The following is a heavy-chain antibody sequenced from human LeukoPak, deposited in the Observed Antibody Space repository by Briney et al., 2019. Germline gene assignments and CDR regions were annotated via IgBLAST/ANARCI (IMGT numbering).Heavy chain of an antibody. J-gene: IGHJ3*02. Sequence: SETLSLTCAVYGGSFSGYYWSWIRQPPGKGLEWIGEINHSGSTNYNPSLKSRVTISVDTSKNQFSLKLSSVAAEDTAVYYCAKEEQWPLDPDAFDIWGQGTMVTVSS. CDR2: INHSGST. CDR3: AKEEQWPLDPDAFDI. V-gene: IGHV4-34*01. D-gene: IGHD6-19*01. CDR1: GGSFSGYY.